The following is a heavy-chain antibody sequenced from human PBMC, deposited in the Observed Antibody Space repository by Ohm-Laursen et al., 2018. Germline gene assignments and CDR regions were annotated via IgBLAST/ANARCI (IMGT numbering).Heavy chain of an antibody. Sequence: SLRLSCAATGFTFSSYAMSWVRQAPGKGLEWVSAISGSGGSTYYEDSVKGRFTISRDNSKNTLYLQMNSLRAEDTAVYYCAREDNGGYYYYGLDVWGQGTTVTVSS. V-gene: IGHV3-23*01. J-gene: IGHJ6*02. CDR1: GFTFSSYA. D-gene: IGHD4-23*01. CDR3: AREDNGGYYYYGLDV. CDR2: ISGSGGST.